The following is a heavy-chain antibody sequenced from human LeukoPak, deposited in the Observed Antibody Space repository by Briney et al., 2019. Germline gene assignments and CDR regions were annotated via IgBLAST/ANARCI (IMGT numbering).Heavy chain of an antibody. CDR3: AREDGRGSSALFDY. CDR2: IYTSGST. D-gene: IGHD1-26*01. CDR1: GGSISSGGYY. J-gene: IGHJ4*02. Sequence: SQTLSLTCTVSGGSISSGGYYWSWIRQPAGKGLEWIGRIYTSGSTNYNPSLKSRVTMSVDTSKNQFSLKLSSVTAADTAVYYCAREDGRGSSALFDYWGQGTLVTVSS. V-gene: IGHV4-61*02.